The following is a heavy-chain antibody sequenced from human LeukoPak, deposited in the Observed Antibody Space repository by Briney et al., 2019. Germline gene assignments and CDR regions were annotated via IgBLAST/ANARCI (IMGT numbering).Heavy chain of an antibody. CDR2: ISSRGSTI. CDR1: GFTFSRYE. Sequence: GGSLRLSCAASGFTFSRYEMNWVRQAPGKGLEWVSYISSRGSTIYYPAPVKGRFTISRDKAKISLYLQMNSLRAEDTAVYYCARNPYDKNRGGFDYWGQGTLVTVSS. CDR3: ARNPYDKNRGGFDY. D-gene: IGHD3-9*01. J-gene: IGHJ4*02. V-gene: IGHV3-48*03.